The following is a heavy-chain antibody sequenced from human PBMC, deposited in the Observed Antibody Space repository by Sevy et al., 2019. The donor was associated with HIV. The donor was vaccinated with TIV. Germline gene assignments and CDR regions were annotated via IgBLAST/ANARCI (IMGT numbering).Heavy chain of an antibody. Sequence: GGSLRLSCAASGFTFSSYAMHWVRQAPGKGLEWVAVISYDGSNKYYADSVKVRFTISRDNSKNVLYLQMNSLRAEDTAVYYCAGVLIAAKVWPTIFDYWGQGTLVTVSS. D-gene: IGHD6-6*01. CDR3: AGVLIAAKVWPTIFDY. CDR2: ISYDGSNK. CDR1: GFTFSSYA. V-gene: IGHV3-30*04. J-gene: IGHJ4*02.